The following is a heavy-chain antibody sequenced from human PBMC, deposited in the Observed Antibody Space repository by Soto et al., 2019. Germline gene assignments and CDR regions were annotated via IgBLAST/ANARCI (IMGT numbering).Heavy chain of an antibody. Sequence: QVQLVESGGGVVQPGRSLRLSCAASGFTFSSYGMHWVRQAPGKGLEWVAVIWYDGSNKYYADSVKGRFTISRDNSKNTLYLQMNSLRAEDTAVYYCARLADDFWSGYYPYYYYYMGVWGKGTTVTVSS. CDR2: IWYDGSNK. CDR3: ARLADDFWSGYYPYYYYYMGV. CDR1: GFTFSSYG. D-gene: IGHD3-3*01. J-gene: IGHJ6*03. V-gene: IGHV3-33*01.